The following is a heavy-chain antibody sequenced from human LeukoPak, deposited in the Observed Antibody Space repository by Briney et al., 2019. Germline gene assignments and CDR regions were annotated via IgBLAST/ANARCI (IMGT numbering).Heavy chain of an antibody. Sequence: GGSLRLSCVASGFTFSYSWMIWVRQAPGRGLEWVANINQPGSQKYHVDSVKGRFTISRDNARNSLFLQMNSLTADDTAVYYCARGVGKGSSDYWGQGTLVTVSS. J-gene: IGHJ4*02. CDR2: INQPGSQK. D-gene: IGHD6-6*01. CDR3: ARGVGKGSSDY. CDR1: GFTFSYSW. V-gene: IGHV3-7*03.